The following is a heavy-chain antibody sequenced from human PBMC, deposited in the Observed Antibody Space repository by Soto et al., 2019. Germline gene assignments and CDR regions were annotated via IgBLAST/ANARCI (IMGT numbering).Heavy chain of an antibody. Sequence: GGSLRLSCAASGFTFSSYSMNWVRQAPGKGLEWVSSISSSSSYIYYADSVKGRFTISRDNAKNSLYLQMNSLRAEDTAVYYCARELDPGYCSSTSCYDYFDYWGQGTLVTVSS. CDR2: ISSSSSYI. CDR1: GFTFSSYS. V-gene: IGHV3-21*01. J-gene: IGHJ4*02. CDR3: ARELDPGYCSSTSCYDYFDY. D-gene: IGHD2-2*01.